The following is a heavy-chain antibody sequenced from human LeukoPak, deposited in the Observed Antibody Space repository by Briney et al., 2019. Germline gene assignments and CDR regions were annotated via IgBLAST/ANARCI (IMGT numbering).Heavy chain of an antibody. V-gene: IGHV3-7*03. Sequence: GGSLRLSCVASEFSFSSYWMSWVRQAPGKGLEWVANIRQDSSEKYYVGSVRGRFTTSRDNDEKSLYLQMDTLSAEDTALYFCARDLAAAAGLGTFDLWGQGTVVIVSS. J-gene: IGHJ3*01. CDR3: ARDLAAAAGLGTFDL. CDR2: IRQDSSEK. D-gene: IGHD6-13*01. CDR1: EFSFSSYW.